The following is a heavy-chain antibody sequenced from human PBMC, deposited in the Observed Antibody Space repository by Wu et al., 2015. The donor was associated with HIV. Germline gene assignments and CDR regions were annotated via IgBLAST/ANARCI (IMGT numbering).Heavy chain of an antibody. CDR2: MNPKSGSA. CDR3: ARNTDSVATSLYSLGV. V-gene: IGHV1-8*01. Sequence: QVQLLQSGAEVRKPGASVKVSCKVSGYTFTIFNINWVRQISGLGLEWMGWMNPKSGSAGYSQNFQGRVSMTRDTSISTAYLEVSRLASEDTAVYYCARNTDSVATSLYSLGVWGQGTVVTVSS. D-gene: IGHD5-12*01. CDR1: GYTFTIFN. J-gene: IGHJ6*02.